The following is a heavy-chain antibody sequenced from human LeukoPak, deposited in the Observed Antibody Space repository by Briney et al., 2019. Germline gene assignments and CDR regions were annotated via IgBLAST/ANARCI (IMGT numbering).Heavy chain of an antibody. V-gene: IGHV1-46*01. J-gene: IGHJ5*02. CDR1: GYTFTSYY. Sequence: ASVKVSCKASGYTFTSYYMHWVRQAPGQGLEWMGIINPSGGSTSYAQKFQGRVTMTRDMSTSTVYMELSSLRSEDTAMYYCAGGYYYGSGSYYPFDPWGQGTLVTVSS. D-gene: IGHD3-10*01. CDR3: AGGYYYGSGSYYPFDP. CDR2: INPSGGST.